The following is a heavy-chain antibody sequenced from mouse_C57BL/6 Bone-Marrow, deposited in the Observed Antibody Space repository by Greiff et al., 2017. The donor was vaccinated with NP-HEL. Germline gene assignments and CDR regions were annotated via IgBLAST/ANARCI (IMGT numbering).Heavy chain of an antibody. V-gene: IGHV1-63*01. D-gene: IGHD2-5*01. J-gene: IGHJ3*01. CDR3: ATYYSNPFAY. CDR1: GYTFTNYW. CDR2: IYPGGGYT. Sequence: VQRVESGAELVRPGTSVKMSCKASGYTFTNYWIGWAKQRPGHGLEWIGDIYPGGGYTNYNEKFKGKATLTADKSSSTAYMQFSSLTSEDSAIYYCATYYSNPFAYWGQGTLVTVSA.